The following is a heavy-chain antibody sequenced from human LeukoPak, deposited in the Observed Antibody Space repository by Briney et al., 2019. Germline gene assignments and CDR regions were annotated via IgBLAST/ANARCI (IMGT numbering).Heavy chain of an antibody. J-gene: IGHJ4*02. V-gene: IGHV3-23*01. CDR2: IGTSGGTT. CDR1: GFTFSTFT. CDR3: AKDRWY. Sequence: GGSLRLSCAASGFTFSTFTMTWVRQAPGKGLERVSGIGTSGGTTYYADSVKGRFTISRDNSKHTLYLQMNSLRAEDTAVYYCAKDRWYWGPGTLVTVSS. D-gene: IGHD5-24*01.